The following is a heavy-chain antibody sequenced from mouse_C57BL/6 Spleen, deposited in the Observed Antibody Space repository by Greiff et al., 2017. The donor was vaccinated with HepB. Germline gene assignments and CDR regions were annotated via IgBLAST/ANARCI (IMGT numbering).Heavy chain of an antibody. V-gene: IGHV5-17*01. CDR2: ISSGSSTI. CDR3: AYDYDSWFAY. Sequence: DVQLVESGGGLVKPGGSLKLSCAASGFTFSDYGMHWVRQAPEKGLEWVAYISSGSSTIYYADTVKGRFTISRDNAKNTLFLQMTSLRSEDTAMYYCAYDYDSWFAYWGQGTLVTVSA. J-gene: IGHJ3*01. CDR1: GFTFSDYG. D-gene: IGHD2-4*01.